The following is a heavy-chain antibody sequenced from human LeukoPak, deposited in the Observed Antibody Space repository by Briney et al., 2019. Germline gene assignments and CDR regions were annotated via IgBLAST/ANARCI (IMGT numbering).Heavy chain of an antibody. CDR1: GFTFSSYA. CDR3: ARGRSSTSFLYYYYYYMDV. J-gene: IGHJ6*03. Sequence: GGSLRLSCAASGFTFSSYAMRWVRRVPGKGLEWVANIKQDGSEKYYVDSVKGRFTISRDNAKNSLYLQMNSLRAEDTAVYYCARGRSSTSFLYYYYYYMDVWGKGTTVTVSS. CDR2: IKQDGSEK. V-gene: IGHV3-7*01. D-gene: IGHD2-2*01.